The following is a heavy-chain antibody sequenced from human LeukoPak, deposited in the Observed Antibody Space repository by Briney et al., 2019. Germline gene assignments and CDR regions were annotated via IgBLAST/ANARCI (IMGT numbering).Heavy chain of an antibody. CDR1: GYTFTSNG. D-gene: IGHD3-22*01. V-gene: IGHV1-18*01. Sequence: GASVKVSCKASGYTFTSNGISWVRQAPGQGLEWMGWISAYNGHTNYAQKLQGRVTMTTDTSTSTAYMELRSLRSDDTAVYYCARDSPIPPYYDDSSAYPSLFDYWGQGTLVTVSS. J-gene: IGHJ4*02. CDR2: ISAYNGHT. CDR3: ARDSPIPPYYDDSSAYPSLFDY.